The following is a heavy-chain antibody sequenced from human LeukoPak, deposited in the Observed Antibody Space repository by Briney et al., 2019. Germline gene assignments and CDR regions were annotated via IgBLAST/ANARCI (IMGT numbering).Heavy chain of an antibody. V-gene: IGHV4-38-2*02. D-gene: IGHD1-26*01. CDR3: ARAGAEVGATIGQIDY. J-gene: IGHJ4*02. CDR1: GYSISTGYY. Sequence: SETLSLTCTVSGYSISTGYYWDWIRQPPGKGLEWIGTFYHGGSTYYNPSLKSRVTISVDTSKNQFSLNLTSVTAADTAVYYCARAGAEVGATIGQIDYWGQGTLVTVSS. CDR2: FYHGGST.